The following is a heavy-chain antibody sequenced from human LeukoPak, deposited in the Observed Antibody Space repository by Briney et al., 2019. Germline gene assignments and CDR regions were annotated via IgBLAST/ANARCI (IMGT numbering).Heavy chain of an antibody. D-gene: IGHD6-13*01. J-gene: IGHJ6*02. Sequence: GGSLRLSCAASGFTFSKYSMNWFRQAPGKGLEWVSSISASTYYIYYADSVKGRFTVSRDNAKNSLYLQMDSLRTDDTGVYYCTTGLGSSWHYYYYAMDVWGQGTTVTVSS. CDR2: ISASTYYI. CDR1: GFTFSKYS. CDR3: TTGLGSSWHYYYYAMDV. V-gene: IGHV3-21*03.